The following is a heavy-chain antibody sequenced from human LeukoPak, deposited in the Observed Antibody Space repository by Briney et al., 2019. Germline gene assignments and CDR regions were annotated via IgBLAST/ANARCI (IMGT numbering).Heavy chain of an antibody. V-gene: IGHV4-61*02. Sequence: NPSETLSLTCTVSGGSISRGDYYWSWIRQPAGKGLEYLGRIHSSGSTNYNPSLTSRVTISRDTSKNHYSLKLSSVTATDTAVYYCARDQTYSGSGIYTYFDYWGQGILVTVAS. CDR2: IHSSGST. CDR1: GGSISRGDYY. D-gene: IGHD3-10*01. J-gene: IGHJ4*02. CDR3: ARDQTYSGSGIYTYFDY.